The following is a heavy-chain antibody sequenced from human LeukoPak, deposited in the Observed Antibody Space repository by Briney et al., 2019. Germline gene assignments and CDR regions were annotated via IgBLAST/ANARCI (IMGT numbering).Heavy chain of an antibody. CDR3: AKVRGYDTLTRDRPYFDY. CDR1: GFTFSTYA. V-gene: IGHV3-23*01. CDR2: ISGGGGST. Sequence: QSGGSLRLSCAASGFTFSTYAMSWVRQAPGKGLEWVSAISGGGGSTYYADSVKGRFTISRDNSKNTLYLQMNSLRAEDTAVYYCAKVRGYDTLTRDRPYFDYWGQGTLVTVSS. J-gene: IGHJ4*02. D-gene: IGHD3-9*01.